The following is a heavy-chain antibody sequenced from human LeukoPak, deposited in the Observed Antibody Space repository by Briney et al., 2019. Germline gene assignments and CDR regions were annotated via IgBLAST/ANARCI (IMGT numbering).Heavy chain of an antibody. V-gene: IGHV3-30-3*01. CDR2: ISYDGSNK. Sequence: PGRSLRLSCAASGFTFSSYAMHWVRQAPGKGLEWVAVISYDGSNKYYADSVKGRFTISRDNSKNTLYLQMNSLRAEDTAVYYCARDFWVAVLPEYYYYMDVWGKGTTVTVSS. D-gene: IGHD3-3*01. CDR3: ARDFWVAVLPEYYYYMDV. CDR1: GFTFSSYA. J-gene: IGHJ6*03.